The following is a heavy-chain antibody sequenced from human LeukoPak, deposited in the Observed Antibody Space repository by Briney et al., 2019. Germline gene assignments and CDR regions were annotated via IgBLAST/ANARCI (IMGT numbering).Heavy chain of an antibody. CDR1: GFTVSSFA. CDR3: AKDLPDYGDYIEGY. CDR2: ISGSGGTT. D-gene: IGHD4-17*01. J-gene: IGHJ4*02. Sequence: SGPSLRLACAASGFTVSSFAMSSVRQPPGKGLEWVSTISGSGGTTNYADSVKGRFTFSRDNSKKMVYLQMNSLRVEDTAVYYCAKDLPDYGDYIEGYWGQGTLVTVSS. V-gene: IGHV3-23*01.